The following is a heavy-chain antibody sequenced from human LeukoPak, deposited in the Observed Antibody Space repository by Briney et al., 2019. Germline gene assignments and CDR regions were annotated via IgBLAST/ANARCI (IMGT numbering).Heavy chain of an antibody. CDR3: AKDGLWDSSGYYYSYFDY. Sequence: GESLRLSCAASGFTFSSYAMSWVRQAPGKGLEWVSGISTSGGSSSYADSVKGRFTISRDNSKNTLYLQMNSLRAEDTAVYYCAKDGLWDSSGYYYSYFDYWGQGTLVTVSS. V-gene: IGHV3-23*01. CDR2: ISTSGGSS. D-gene: IGHD3-22*01. J-gene: IGHJ4*02. CDR1: GFTFSSYA.